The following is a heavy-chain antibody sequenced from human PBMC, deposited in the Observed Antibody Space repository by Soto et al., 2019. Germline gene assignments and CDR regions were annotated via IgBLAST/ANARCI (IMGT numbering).Heavy chain of an antibody. J-gene: IGHJ4*02. Sequence: EVQLVESGGGLVQPGGSLRLSCAASGFIFSNYWMHWVRQVPGKGLVWVSLTNGDGSGTSYADYVRGRFTISRDNAKNTLFLQMNNLRAEDMAVYYCTTVFDFWGQGTPVTVSS. CDR1: GFIFSNYW. CDR3: TTVFDF. V-gene: IGHV3-74*01. CDR2: TNGDGSGT.